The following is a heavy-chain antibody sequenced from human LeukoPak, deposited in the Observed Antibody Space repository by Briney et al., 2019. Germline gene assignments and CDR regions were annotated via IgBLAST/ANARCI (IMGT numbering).Heavy chain of an antibody. CDR2: VSSNGGTT. Sequence: GGSLRLSCAASGFIFSSYAMHWVRQAPGKGLQYVSVVSSNGGTTYYANSVKGRFTISRDNSKNTLYLQMNSLKVDDTAVYYCVREGMKFGELLPFDFWGQGILVTVSS. CDR3: VREGMKFGELLPFDF. D-gene: IGHD3-10*01. CDR1: GFIFSSYA. J-gene: IGHJ4*02. V-gene: IGHV3-64*01.